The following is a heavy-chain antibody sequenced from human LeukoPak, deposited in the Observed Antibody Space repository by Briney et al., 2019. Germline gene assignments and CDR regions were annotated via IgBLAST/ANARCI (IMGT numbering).Heavy chain of an antibody. V-gene: IGHV3-33*01. CDR2: IWYDGSNK. D-gene: IGHD1-26*01. J-gene: IGHJ4*02. CDR1: GFTFSSYG. CDR3: ASVGATNPFDY. Sequence: PGGSLRLPCAASGFTFSSYGMRWVRQAPGKGLEWVAVIWYDGSNKYYADSVKGRFTISRDNSKNTLYLQMNSRRAEDTAVYYCASVGATNPFDYWGQGTLVTVSS.